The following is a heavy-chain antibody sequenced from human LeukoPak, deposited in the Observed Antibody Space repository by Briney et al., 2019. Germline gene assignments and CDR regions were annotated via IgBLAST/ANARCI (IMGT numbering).Heavy chain of an antibody. V-gene: IGHV1-46*01. D-gene: IGHD3-10*01. CDR1: GYTFTSYY. CDR3: ARAQAEAYGSGSYYIPVISGSDY. CDR2: INPSGGST. J-gene: IGHJ4*02. Sequence: ASVKVSCKASGYTFTSYYMHWVRQAPGQGLEWMGIINPSGGSTSYAQKFQGRVTMTRDTSTSTVYMELSSLRSEDTAVYYCARAQAEAYGSGSYYIPVISGSDYWGQGTLVTVSS.